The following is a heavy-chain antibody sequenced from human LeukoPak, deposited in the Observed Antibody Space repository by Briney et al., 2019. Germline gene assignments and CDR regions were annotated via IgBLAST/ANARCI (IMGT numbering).Heavy chain of an antibody. V-gene: IGHV1-2*02. CDR2: INPNSGGT. Sequence: GASVKVSCKASGYTFTGYYMHWVRQAPGQGLEWMGWINPNSGGTNYAQKSQGRVTMTRDTSISTAYMELSRLRSDDTAVYYCAREGVGPAATIDYWGQGTLVTVSS. D-gene: IGHD2-2*01. CDR1: GYTFTGYY. J-gene: IGHJ4*02. CDR3: AREGVGPAATIDY.